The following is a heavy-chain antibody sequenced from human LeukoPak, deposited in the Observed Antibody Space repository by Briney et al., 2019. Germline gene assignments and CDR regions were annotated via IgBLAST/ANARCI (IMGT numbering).Heavy chain of an antibody. D-gene: IGHD2-2*01. J-gene: IGHJ6*02. CDR1: GYTFTSYG. Sequence: ASVKVSCKASGYTFTSYGISWVRQATGQGLEWMGWMNPNSGNTGYAQKFQGRVTMTRNTSISTAYMELSSLRSEDTAVYYCARVDAVVPAAENYYYYGMDVWGQGTTVTVSS. CDR3: ARVDAVVPAAENYYYYGMDV. CDR2: MNPNSGNT. V-gene: IGHV1-8*02.